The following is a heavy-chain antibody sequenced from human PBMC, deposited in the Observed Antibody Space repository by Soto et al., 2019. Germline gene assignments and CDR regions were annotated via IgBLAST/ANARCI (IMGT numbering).Heavy chain of an antibody. CDR3: AGASDSTWYNWLDP. D-gene: IGHD4-4*01. Sequence: QEQLVQSGAEVKKPGSSVKVSCKVSGGTFSTYAISWVRQAPGQGLEFMGGIIPTFGTTNYAHKFRGRVTITADESTGTAYMELSSLRSDDTAVYYCAGASDSTWYNWLDPWGQGTLVTVSS. J-gene: IGHJ5*02. CDR1: GGTFSTYA. CDR2: IIPTFGTT. V-gene: IGHV1-69*01.